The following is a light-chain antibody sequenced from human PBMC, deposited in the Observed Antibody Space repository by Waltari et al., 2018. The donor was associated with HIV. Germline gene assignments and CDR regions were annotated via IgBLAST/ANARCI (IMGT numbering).Light chain of an antibody. J-gene: IGLJ3*02. Sequence: QSVLTQPPSASGTPGQRVTISCSGSSSNIGSNTVNWYQQLPGTAPKLLIYSNNQRPSGVPDRFSGSSSGTIVTLTISGVQAEDEADYYCQSADSSGTWVFGGGTKLTVL. V-gene: IGLV1-44*01. CDR3: QSADSSGTWV. CDR2: SNN. CDR1: SSNIGSNT.